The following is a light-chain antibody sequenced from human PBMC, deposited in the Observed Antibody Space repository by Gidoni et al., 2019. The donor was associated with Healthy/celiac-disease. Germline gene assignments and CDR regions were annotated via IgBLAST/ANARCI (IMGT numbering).Light chain of an antibody. CDR1: QSVSSN. CDR3: QQYNNWPIT. Sequence: EIVMTQSPATLSVSPGERATLSCSASQSVSSNFAWYQQKPGQAPRLLIYGASTRATGIPARFSGSGSGTEFTLTISSLQSEDFAVYYCQQYNNWPITFGQGTRLEIK. J-gene: IGKJ5*01. CDR2: GAS. V-gene: IGKV3-15*01.